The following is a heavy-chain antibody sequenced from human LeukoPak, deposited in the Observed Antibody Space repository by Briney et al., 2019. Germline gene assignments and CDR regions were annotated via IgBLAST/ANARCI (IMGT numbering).Heavy chain of an antibody. V-gene: IGHV1-69*05. CDR1: GGTFSSYA. Sequence: SVKVSCKASGGTFSSYAISWVRQAPGQGLEWMGGIIPIFGTANYAQKFQGRVTITTDESTSTAYMELSSLRSEDTAVYYCARDPFWSGYYSVGDYWGQGTLVTVSS. CDR3: ARDPFWSGYYSVGDY. J-gene: IGHJ4*02. CDR2: IIPIFGTA. D-gene: IGHD3-3*01.